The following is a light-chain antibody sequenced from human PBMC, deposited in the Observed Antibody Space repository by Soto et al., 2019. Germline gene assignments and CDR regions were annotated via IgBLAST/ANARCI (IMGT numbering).Light chain of an antibody. CDR1: SSDVGTYNY. Sequence: QSALTQPASVSGSPGQSITISCTGTSSDVGTYNYVSWYQQHPGKAPKLMIFDVSSRPSGVSNRFSGSKSGNTASLTISSCESEYEAEYYCSSYPTNSTVVFCGGTKLTVL. V-gene: IGLV2-14*03. CDR3: SSYPTNSTVV. CDR2: DVS. J-gene: IGLJ2*01.